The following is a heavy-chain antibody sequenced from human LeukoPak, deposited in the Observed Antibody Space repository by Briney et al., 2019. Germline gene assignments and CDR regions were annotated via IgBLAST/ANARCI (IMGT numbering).Heavy chain of an antibody. V-gene: IGHV4-34*01. CDR1: GGSFSGYY. CDR3: ARAVYGSGSSPHRH. D-gene: IGHD3-10*01. CDR2: INHSGST. Sequence: SETLSLTCAVYGGSFSGYYWSWIRQPPGKGLEWIGEINHSGSTNYNPSLKSRVTISVDTSKNQFSLKLSSVTAADTAVYYCARAVYGSGSSPHRHWGQGTLVTVSS. J-gene: IGHJ4*02.